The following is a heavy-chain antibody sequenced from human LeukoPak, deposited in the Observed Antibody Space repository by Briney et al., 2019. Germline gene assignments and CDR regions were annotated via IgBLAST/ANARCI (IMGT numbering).Heavy chain of an antibody. CDR1: GFTFSNYW. V-gene: IGHV3-74*01. J-gene: IGHJ3*02. CDR2: INNDASTT. Sequence: GGSLRLSCAASGFTFSNYWMYWVRQAPGKGLVWVSRINNDASTTTYADSVKGRFSISRDNAKTTRYLQMNSLRAEDTAVYYCARGYCSSTTCYNAFDIWGQGTMVTVSS. CDR3: ARGYCSSTTCYNAFDI. D-gene: IGHD2-2*02.